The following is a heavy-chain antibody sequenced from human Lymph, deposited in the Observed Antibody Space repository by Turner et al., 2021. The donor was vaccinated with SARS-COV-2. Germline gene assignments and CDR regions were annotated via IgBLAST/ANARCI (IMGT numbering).Heavy chain of an antibody. CDR1: GYTFTGHY. J-gene: IGHJ6*02. V-gene: IGHV1-2*02. CDR2: INPNSGDT. Sequence: QVQLVQSGDEVKKPGASVKVSCKASGYTFTGHYMHWVRQAPGQGVEWMGWINPNSGDTNYAQKFQGRVTMTRDTSISTVYMELSRLRSDDTAVYYCARGASVTPDRYYYYYYGMDVWGQGTTVTVSS. D-gene: IGHD4-17*01. CDR3: ARGASVTPDRYYYYYYGMDV.